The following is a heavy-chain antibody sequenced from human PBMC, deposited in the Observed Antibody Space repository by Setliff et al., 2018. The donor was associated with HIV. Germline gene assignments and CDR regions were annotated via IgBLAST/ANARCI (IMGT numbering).Heavy chain of an antibody. CDR2: LFHTGSS. CDR3: ARGDYFYYYMDV. J-gene: IGHJ6*03. V-gene: IGHV4-39*01. CDR1: GDSLAGSRYS. Sequence: SETLSLTCTVSGDSLAGSRYSWGWVRQPPGQGLEWLGNLFHTGSSYFNPSLKSRLTMSVDTSKNQFSLRLSSVTAADTAVYYCARGDYFYYYMDVWGIGTTVTVSS.